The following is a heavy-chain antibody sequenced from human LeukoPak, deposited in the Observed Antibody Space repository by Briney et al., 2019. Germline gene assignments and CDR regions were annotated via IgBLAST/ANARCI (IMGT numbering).Heavy chain of an antibody. CDR2: ITDDATT. J-gene: IGHJ4*02. Sequence: GGSLRLSCAASGFTLSSAWMHWVRQAPGTGLVWVSRITDDATTTYADSVKGRFTISRDNAKNSLYLQMNRLRADDTAVYYCARGQSRYFDWFLGFFDYWGQGTLVTVSS. CDR3: ARGQSRYFDWFLGFFDY. D-gene: IGHD3-9*01. V-gene: IGHV3-74*03. CDR1: GFTLSSAW.